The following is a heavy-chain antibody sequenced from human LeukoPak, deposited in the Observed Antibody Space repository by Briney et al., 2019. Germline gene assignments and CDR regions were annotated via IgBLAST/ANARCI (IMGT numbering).Heavy chain of an antibody. D-gene: IGHD2-2*01. CDR1: GGSISSGDYY. CDR2: IYYSGST. V-gene: IGHV4-30-4*01. J-gene: IGHJ4*02. CDR3: ARLGPNRKYCSSTSCSHFDY. Sequence: SETLSLTCTVSGGSISSGDYYWRWIRQPPGKGVEWIGYIYYSGSTYYNPSLKSRVTISVDTSKNQFSLKLSSVTAADTAVYYCARLGPNRKYCSSTSCSHFDYWGQGTLVTVSS.